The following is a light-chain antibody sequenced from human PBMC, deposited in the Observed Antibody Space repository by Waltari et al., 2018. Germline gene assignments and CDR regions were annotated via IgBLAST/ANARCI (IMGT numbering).Light chain of an antibody. V-gene: IGKV1-39*01. CDR3: QQYYTTPWT. J-gene: IGKJ1*01. CDR1: QSISSN. CDR2: WAS. Sequence: DIQMTQSPSSLSASVGDRVTITCRASQSISSNLNWYQQKPGKAPKLLIYWASTRESGVPDRFSGSGSGTDFTLTISSLQAEDVAVYYCQQYYTTPWTFGQGTKVEIK.